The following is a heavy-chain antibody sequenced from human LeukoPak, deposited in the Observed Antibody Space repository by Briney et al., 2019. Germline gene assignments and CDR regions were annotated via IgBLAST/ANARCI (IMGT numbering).Heavy chain of an antibody. J-gene: IGHJ5*02. V-gene: IGHV4-39*07. CDR1: GGSISSSSYY. D-gene: IGHD2-15*01. CDR2: IYYSGST. Sequence: SETLSLTCTVSGGSISSSSYYWGWIRQPPGKGLEWIGSIYYSGSTYYNPSLKSRVTISVDTSKNQFSLKLSSVTAADTAVYYCARGIRHGYCSGGSCYRFDPWGQGTLVTVSS. CDR3: ARGIRHGYCSGGSCYRFDP.